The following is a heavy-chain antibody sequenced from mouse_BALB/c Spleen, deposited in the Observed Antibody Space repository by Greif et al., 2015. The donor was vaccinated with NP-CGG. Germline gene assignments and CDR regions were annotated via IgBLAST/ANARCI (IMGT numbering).Heavy chain of an antibody. Sequence: EVKLMESGPGLVKPSQSLSLTCTVTGYSITSDYAWNWIRQFPGNKLEWMGYISYSGSTSYNPSLKSRISITRDTSKNQFFLQLNSVTTEDTATYYCARRLHYFDYWGQGTTLTVSS. CDR2: ISYSGST. D-gene: IGHD6-1*01. CDR3: ARRLHYFDY. V-gene: IGHV3-2*02. CDR1: GYSITSDYA. J-gene: IGHJ2*01.